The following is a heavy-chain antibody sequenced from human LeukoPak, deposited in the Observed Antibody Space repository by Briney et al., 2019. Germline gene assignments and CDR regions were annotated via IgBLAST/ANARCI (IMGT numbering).Heavy chain of an antibody. CDR2: ISYDGSNK. J-gene: IGHJ4*02. Sequence: GGSLRLSCAASGFTFSSYAMHWVRQAPGKGLEWVAVISYDGSNKYYADSVKGRFTISRDNSKNTLYLQMNSLRAEDTAVYYCARGIRYYYDISGYFYLTYWGQGTLVTVSS. D-gene: IGHD3-22*01. CDR3: ARGIRYYYDISGYFYLTY. CDR1: GFTFSSYA. V-gene: IGHV3-30*04.